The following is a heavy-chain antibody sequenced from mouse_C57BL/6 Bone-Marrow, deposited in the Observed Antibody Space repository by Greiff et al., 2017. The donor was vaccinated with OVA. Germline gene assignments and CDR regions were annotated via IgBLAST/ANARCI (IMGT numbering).Heavy chain of an antibody. CDR3: AGYSNVYYFDY. V-gene: IGHV1-55*01. D-gene: IGHD2-5*01. J-gene: IGHJ2*01. CDR1: GYTFTSYW. CDR2: IYPGSGST. Sequence: QVQLQQSGAELVKPGASVKMSCKASGYTFTSYWITWVKQRPGQGLEWIGDIYPGSGSTNYNEQFKSKATLTVATSTSTAYMQLSSLTSEDSAVDNCAGYSNVYYFDYWGQGTALTVSS.